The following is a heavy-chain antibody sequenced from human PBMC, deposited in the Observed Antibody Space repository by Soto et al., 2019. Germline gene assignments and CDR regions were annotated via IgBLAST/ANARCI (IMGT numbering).Heavy chain of an antibody. Sequence: ASVKVSCKVSGYTPSEVSIHWVRQTPGKGLEWMGGFDPENDETSYAEKFQGRVTLTEDTSTDTAYLELSGLRSEDTAIYYCAIAAYCSGATCYSDYNWFDPWGQGTLVTVSS. V-gene: IGHV1-24*01. J-gene: IGHJ5*02. CDR3: AIAAYCSGATCYSDYNWFDP. CDR1: GYTPSEVS. CDR2: FDPENDET. D-gene: IGHD2-15*01.